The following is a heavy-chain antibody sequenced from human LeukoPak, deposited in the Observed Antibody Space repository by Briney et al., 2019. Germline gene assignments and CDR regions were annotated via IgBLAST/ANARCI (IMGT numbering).Heavy chain of an antibody. V-gene: IGHV4-4*02. CDR3: ARGRLRYFDWWHPYWAFDI. CDR1: GGSISSSNW. Sequence: NPSETLSLTCAVSGGSISSSNWWSWVRQPPGKGLEWIGEIYHSGSTNYNPSLKSRVTISVDTSKNQFSLKLSSVTAADTAVYYCARGRLRYFDWWHPYWAFDIWGQGTMVTVSS. CDR2: IYHSGST. D-gene: IGHD3-9*01. J-gene: IGHJ3*02.